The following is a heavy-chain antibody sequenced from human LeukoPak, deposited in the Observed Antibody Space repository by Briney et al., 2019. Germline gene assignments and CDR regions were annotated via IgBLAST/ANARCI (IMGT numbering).Heavy chain of an antibody. J-gene: IGHJ4*02. CDR1: GFTFSSYW. V-gene: IGHV3-66*01. CDR3: ARDRFDYSFDY. Sequence: GGSLRLSCAASGFTFSSYWMHWVRQAPGKGLEWVSVIYSGGSTYYADSVKGRFTISRDNSKNTLYLQMNSLRAEDTAVYYCARDRFDYSFDYWGQGTLVTVSS. CDR2: IYSGGST. D-gene: IGHD4-11*01.